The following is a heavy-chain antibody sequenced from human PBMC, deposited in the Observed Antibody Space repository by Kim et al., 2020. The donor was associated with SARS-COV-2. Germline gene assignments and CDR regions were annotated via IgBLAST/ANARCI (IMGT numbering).Heavy chain of an antibody. Sequence: GGSLRLSCVASGFTISSYWMHWIRQAPGKGLVWVSRVNSDGSGTSYADSVKGRFTISRDNARNTLYLQMNSLRAEETAVYYCASLSTGYVWDKFDYWGQGTLGTVSS. J-gene: IGHJ4*02. CDR3: ASLSTGYVWDKFDY. CDR1: GFTISSYW. D-gene: IGHD3-16*01. V-gene: IGHV3-74*01. CDR2: VNSDGSGT.